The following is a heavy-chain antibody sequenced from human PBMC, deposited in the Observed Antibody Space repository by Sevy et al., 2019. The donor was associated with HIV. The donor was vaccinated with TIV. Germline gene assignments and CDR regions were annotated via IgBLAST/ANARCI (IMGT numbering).Heavy chain of an antibody. V-gene: IGHV3-9*01. CDR2: ITWNSDTI. D-gene: IGHD2-2*01. J-gene: IGHJ2*01. Sequence: GGSLRLSCAASGFIFDDYAMHWVRQAPGKGLEWVSGITWNSDTIGYADSGKGRFTISRDNAKNSLYLQMNSLRLEDSALYYCAKDIVVVPATSSGYFDLWGRGTLVTVSS. CDR1: GFIFDDYA. CDR3: AKDIVVVPATSSGYFDL.